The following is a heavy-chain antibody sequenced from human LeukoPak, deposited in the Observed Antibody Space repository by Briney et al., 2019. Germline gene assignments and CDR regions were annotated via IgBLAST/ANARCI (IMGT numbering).Heavy chain of an antibody. CDR3: ARRRGQGSGPSYYYFYMDV. CDR2: ISHSGTT. V-gene: IGHV4-34*01. J-gene: IGHJ6*03. Sequence: SETLSLTCAVSGGSFSDYQWNWIRQSPGKGLEWLGEISHSGTTTYNPSLKSRVTISVDTSKNQFSLNLSSVTAADTAVYFCARRRGQGSGPSYYYFYMDVWGKGTTVTVSS. CDR1: GGSFSDYQ. D-gene: IGHD2-8*02.